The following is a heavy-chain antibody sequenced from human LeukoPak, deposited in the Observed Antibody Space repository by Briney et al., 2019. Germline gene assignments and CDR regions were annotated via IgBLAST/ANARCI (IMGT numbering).Heavy chain of an antibody. D-gene: IGHD6-19*01. J-gene: IGHJ2*01. V-gene: IGHV4-31*03. CDR2: IYYSGST. CDR1: GGSISSGGYY. CDR3: ARGGGWPSYFLDL. Sequence: SETLSLTCTVSGGSISSGGYYWSWIRQHPGKGLEWIGYIYYSGSTYYNPSLKSRVTISVDTSKNQFSLKLTSVTAADTAVYYCARGGGWPSYFLDLWGRGTLVTVSS.